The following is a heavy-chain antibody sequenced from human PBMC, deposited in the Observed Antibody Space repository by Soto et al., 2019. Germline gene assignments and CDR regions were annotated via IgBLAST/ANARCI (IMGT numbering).Heavy chain of an antibody. CDR3: ATHDYGDYDSRPPHDY. CDR2: ISYDGSNK. CDR1: GFTFSSYG. J-gene: IGHJ4*02. Sequence: QVQLVESGGGVVQPWRSLRLSCAASGFTFSSYGMHWVRQAPGKGLEWVAVISYDGSNKYYADSVKGRFTISRDNSKNTLYLQMNSLRAEDTAVYYCATHDYGDYDSRPPHDYWGQGTLVTVSS. V-gene: IGHV3-30*03. D-gene: IGHD4-17*01.